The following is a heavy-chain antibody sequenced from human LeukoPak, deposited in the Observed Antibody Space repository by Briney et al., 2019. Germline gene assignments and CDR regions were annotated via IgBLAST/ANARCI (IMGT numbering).Heavy chain of an antibody. J-gene: IGHJ4*02. Sequence: PSETLSLTCTVSGGSISSYYWSWIRQPPGKGLEWMGYIYYSGSTNYNPSLKSRVTISVDTSKNQFSLKLSSVTAADTAVYYCARISGSYYEPRLDYWGQGTLVTVSS. V-gene: IGHV4-59*01. CDR3: ARISGSYYEPRLDY. CDR1: GGSISSYY. CDR2: IYYSGST. D-gene: IGHD1-26*01.